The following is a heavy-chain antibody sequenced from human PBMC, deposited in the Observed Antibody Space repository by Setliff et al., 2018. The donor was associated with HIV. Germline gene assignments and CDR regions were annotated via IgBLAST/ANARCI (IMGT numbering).Heavy chain of an antibody. J-gene: IGHJ4*02. CDR1: GLNFNEAW. CDR3: TTGARLVD. Sequence: GGSLRLSCATSGLNFNEAWMSWVRQSPGKGLEWVGRIKSKTDGGTTDYAARVKGRFSISRDDSKNTLYLQMNSLKTEDTAVYYCTTGARLVDWGQGALVTVSS. D-gene: IGHD2-21*01. V-gene: IGHV3-15*01. CDR2: IKSKTDGGTT.